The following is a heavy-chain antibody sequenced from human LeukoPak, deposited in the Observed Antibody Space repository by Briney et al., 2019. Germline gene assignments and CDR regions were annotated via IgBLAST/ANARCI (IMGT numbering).Heavy chain of an antibody. CDR2: ISGSGGST. J-gene: IGHJ4*02. D-gene: IGHD6-13*01. CDR1: GFTFSSYA. V-gene: IGHV3-23*01. Sequence: GGSLRLSCAASGFTFSSYAMSWVRQAPGKGLEWVSAISGSGGSTYYADSVKGRFTISRDNSKNTLYLQMNSLRAEDTAVYYCAKGFSSSWYNPYYFDYRGQGTLVTVSS. CDR3: AKGFSSSWYNPYYFDY.